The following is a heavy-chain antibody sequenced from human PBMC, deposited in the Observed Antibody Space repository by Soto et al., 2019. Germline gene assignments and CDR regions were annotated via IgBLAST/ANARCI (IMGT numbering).Heavy chain of an antibody. CDR2: THNSGNT. Sequence: QVQLRESGPGLVKPAQTLSLTCTVSGDSISSGGYFWSWIRQHPGEGLEWIGYTHNSGNTYYNAPLKSRVFISMDKSKNQFSLRLTSVTAADTAVYYCARVRAWTLFELWGQGTLVTVSP. CDR3: ARVRAWTLFEL. V-gene: IGHV4-31*03. D-gene: IGHD1-1*01. J-gene: IGHJ4*02. CDR1: GDSISSGGYF.